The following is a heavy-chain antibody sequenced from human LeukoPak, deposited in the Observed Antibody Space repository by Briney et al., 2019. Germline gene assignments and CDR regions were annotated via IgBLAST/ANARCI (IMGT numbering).Heavy chain of an antibody. CDR2: IRYDGSNK. J-gene: IGHJ6*03. CDR3: ARHSGYCSGGSCYVGLYYYYMDV. D-gene: IGHD2-15*01. CDR1: GFTFSSYG. V-gene: IGHV3-30*02. Sequence: GGSLRLSCAASGFTFSSYGMHWVRQAPGKGLEWVAFIRYDGSNKYYADSVKGRFTISRDNAKNSLYLQMNSLRAEDTAVYYCARHSGYCSGGSCYVGLYYYYMDVWGKGTTVTVSS.